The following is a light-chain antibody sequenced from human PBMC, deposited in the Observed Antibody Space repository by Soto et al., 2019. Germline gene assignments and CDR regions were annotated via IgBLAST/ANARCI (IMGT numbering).Light chain of an antibody. CDR2: DTS. Sequence: EVVMTQSPATLSVSPGERFTLSCMASQSVRSNLAWYQQVPGQVPRLLIYDTSTRAAGIPARFSGSGSDTEFALTISSLQSEDFAVYYCQHYNTWPLTFGGGAKVDIK. V-gene: IGKV3-15*01. CDR1: QSVRSN. J-gene: IGKJ4*01. CDR3: QHYNTWPLT.